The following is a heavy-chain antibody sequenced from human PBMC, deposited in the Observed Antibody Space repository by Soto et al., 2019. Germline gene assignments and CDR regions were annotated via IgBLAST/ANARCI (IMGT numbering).Heavy chain of an antibody. D-gene: IGHD6-6*01. Sequence: PSQTLSLTCAISGDSVSSNSAAWNWIRQSPSRGLEWLGRTYYRSKWYNEYAVSVKSRITINSDTSKNQLSLQLNSVTPEDTAVYYCARAGTYSSSAIDYWGQGTLVTVSS. CDR2: TYYRSKWYN. CDR1: GDSVSSNSAA. V-gene: IGHV6-1*01. J-gene: IGHJ4*02. CDR3: ARAGTYSSSAIDY.